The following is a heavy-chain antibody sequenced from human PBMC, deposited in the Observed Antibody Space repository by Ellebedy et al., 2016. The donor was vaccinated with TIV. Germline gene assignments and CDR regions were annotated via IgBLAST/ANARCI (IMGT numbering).Heavy chain of an antibody. CDR3: ARGDDVRSGFVNVAFDV. V-gene: IGHV3-21*01. J-gene: IGHJ3*01. CDR2: ISTASTYI. CDR1: GFTFSSYS. Sequence: GESLKISCAASGFTFSSYSMHWVRQVPGKGLEWVSSISTASTYIYYADSVKGRFTISRDNAENSLYLQMNSLRAEDTAVYYCARGDDVRSGFVNVAFDVWGQGTMVTVSS. D-gene: IGHD6-19*01.